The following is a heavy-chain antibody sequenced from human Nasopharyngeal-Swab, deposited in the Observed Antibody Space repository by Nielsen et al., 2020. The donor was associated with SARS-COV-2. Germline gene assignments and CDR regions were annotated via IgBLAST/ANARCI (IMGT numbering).Heavy chain of an antibody. CDR3: AVAAPNWFDP. CDR1: AFNVNMKY. V-gene: IGHV3-53*04. D-gene: IGHD6-6*01. Sequence: GVLKISCTTSAFNVNMKYMSWVRQAPGKGLEWVSVIYSSGTTYYADSVKGRFTISRHSSKNTVYLQMNSLKPEDTAVYYCAVAAPNWFDPWGQGTLVTVSS. J-gene: IGHJ5*02. CDR2: IYSSGTT.